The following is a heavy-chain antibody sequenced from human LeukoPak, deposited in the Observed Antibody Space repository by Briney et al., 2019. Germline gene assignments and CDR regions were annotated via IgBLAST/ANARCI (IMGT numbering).Heavy chain of an antibody. CDR3: ARRYDSSGFHVSDAFDM. CDR1: EYRFSNYW. Sequence: GESLKISCKGSEYRFSNYWIAWVRPMPGKGLEWMGMINPGDSESKYSPSFQGQVTMSVDKSSSTAFLQWNSLKVADTAMYFCARRYDSSGFHVSDAFDMWGQGTMVTVSS. J-gene: IGHJ3*02. V-gene: IGHV5-51*03. D-gene: IGHD3-22*01. CDR2: INPGDSES.